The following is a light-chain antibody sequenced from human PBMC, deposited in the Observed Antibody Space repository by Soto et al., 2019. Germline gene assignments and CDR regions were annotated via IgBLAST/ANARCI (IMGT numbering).Light chain of an antibody. CDR3: QQYNENWT. Sequence: DIQMTPSPSTLSASVGDRATITCRASKSISSCLAWYQQKPGQAPKLLIYKASTLQCGVSSMFSGCGSVTEFTLAISSLQPDDSATYYCQQYNENWTFGLGTKVEIK. CDR2: KAS. CDR1: KSISSC. V-gene: IGKV1-5*03. J-gene: IGKJ1*01.